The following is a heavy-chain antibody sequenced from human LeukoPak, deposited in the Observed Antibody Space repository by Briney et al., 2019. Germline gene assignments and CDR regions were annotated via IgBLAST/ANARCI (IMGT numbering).Heavy chain of an antibody. V-gene: IGHV4-59*01. CDR1: GGSISSYY. Sequence: PSETPSLTCTVSGGSISSYYWTWIRQPPGKGLEWIGYVYYSGSTNYNPSLKSRVTISVDTSKNQFSLKLSSVTAADTAVYHCARDSRTTTAFDIWGQGTMVAVSS. CDR2: VYYSGST. J-gene: IGHJ3*02. CDR3: ARDSRTTTAFDI. D-gene: IGHD1-1*01.